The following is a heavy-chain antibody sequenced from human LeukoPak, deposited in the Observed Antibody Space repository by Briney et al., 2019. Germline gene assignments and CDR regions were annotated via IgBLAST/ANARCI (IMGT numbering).Heavy chain of an antibody. CDR2: IIPIFGTA. CDR3: ARGRGIAAAGTLGY. CDR1: GGTFSSYA. Sequence: SVKVSCKASGGTFSSYAISWVRQAPGQGLEWMGGIIPIFGTANYAQKFQGRVTITADESTSTAYMELSSLRSEDTAVYYCARGRGIAAAGTLGYWGRGTLVTVSS. D-gene: IGHD6-13*01. J-gene: IGHJ4*02. V-gene: IGHV1-69*13.